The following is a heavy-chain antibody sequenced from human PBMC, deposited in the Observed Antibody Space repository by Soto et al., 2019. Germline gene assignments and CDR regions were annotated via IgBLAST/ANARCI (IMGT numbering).Heavy chain of an antibody. J-gene: IGHJ6*02. D-gene: IGHD2-2*01. V-gene: IGHV3-9*01. CDR3: AKAYRYCSSTSCYYYYYGMDV. CDR2: ISWNSGSI. CDR1: GFTFDDYA. Sequence: SLRLSCAASGFTFDDYAMHWVRQAPGKGLEWVSGISWNSGSIGYADSVRGRFTISRGNAKNSLYLQMNSLRAEDTALYYCAKAYRYCSSTSCYYYYYGMDVWGQGTTVTVSS.